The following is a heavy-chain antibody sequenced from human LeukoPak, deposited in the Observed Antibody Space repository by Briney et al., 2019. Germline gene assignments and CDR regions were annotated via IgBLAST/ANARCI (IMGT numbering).Heavy chain of an antibody. Sequence: SETLSLTCAVYGGSFSGYYWSWIRQPPGKGLEWIGEINHSGSTNYNPSLKSRVTISVDTSKNQFSLKLSSVTAAYTAVYYCARQAPRDSSGYYLLQFGAFDIWGQGTMVTVSS. CDR1: GGSFSGYY. J-gene: IGHJ3*02. D-gene: IGHD3-22*01. V-gene: IGHV4-34*01. CDR2: INHSGST. CDR3: ARQAPRDSSGYYLLQFGAFDI.